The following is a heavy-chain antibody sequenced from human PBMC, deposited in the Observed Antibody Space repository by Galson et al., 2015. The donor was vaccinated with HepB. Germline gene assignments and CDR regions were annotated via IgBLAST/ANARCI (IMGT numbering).Heavy chain of an antibody. J-gene: IGHJ4*02. CDR2: ISSNGGST. CDR1: GFTFSSYA. CDR3: VKDFGLTVTTLYYFDY. V-gene: IGHV3-64D*06. Sequence: SLRLSCAASGFTFSSYAMHWVRQAPGKGLEYVSAISSNGGSTYYADSVKGRFTISRDNSKNTLYLQMSSLRAEDTAVYYCVKDFGLTVTTLYYFDYWGQGTLVTVSS. D-gene: IGHD4-17*01.